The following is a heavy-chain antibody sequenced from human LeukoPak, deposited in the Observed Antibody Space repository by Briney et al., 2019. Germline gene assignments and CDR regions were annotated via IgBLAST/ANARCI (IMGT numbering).Heavy chain of an antibody. CDR2: IYYSGST. Sequence: SETLSLTCTVSGGSIRRYYWSWIRQPPGKGLEWIGYIYYSGSTNYNPSLKSRVSISVDTSKNQFSLKLSSVTAADTAVYYCARTGSTVTMLYPFDHWGQGTLVTVSS. J-gene: IGHJ4*02. V-gene: IGHV4-59*01. CDR1: GGSIRRYY. D-gene: IGHD4-17*01. CDR3: ARTGSTVTMLYPFDH.